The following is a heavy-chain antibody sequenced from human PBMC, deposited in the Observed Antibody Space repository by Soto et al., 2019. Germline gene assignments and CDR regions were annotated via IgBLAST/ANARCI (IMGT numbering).Heavy chain of an antibody. CDR2: VIPIFGTT. CDR1: GGTFSNYA. Sequence: SVKVSCKASGGTFSNYAVSWVRQAPGQGLEWVGVVIPIFGTTPYAQKFQGRVTITADESANTAYMELSSLRSEDTAVYYCARRFIQGNGVNHDTFDIWGQGTMVTVSS. J-gene: IGHJ3*02. V-gene: IGHV1-69*13. D-gene: IGHD4-17*01. CDR3: ARRFIQGNGVNHDTFDI.